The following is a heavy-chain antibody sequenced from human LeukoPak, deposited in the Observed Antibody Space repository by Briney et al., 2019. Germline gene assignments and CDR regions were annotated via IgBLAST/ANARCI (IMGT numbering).Heavy chain of an antibody. V-gene: IGHV4-4*07. D-gene: IGHD3-3*01. Sequence: SETLSLTCTVSGGSISSYYWSWIRQPAGKGLEWIGRIYTSGSTNCNPSLKSRVTMSVDTSKNQFSLKLSSVTAADTAVYYCARDLHEFWSGYYRGSFYYYGMDVWGQGTTVTVSS. CDR2: IYTSGST. CDR1: GGSISSYY. CDR3: ARDLHEFWSGYYRGSFYYYGMDV. J-gene: IGHJ6*02.